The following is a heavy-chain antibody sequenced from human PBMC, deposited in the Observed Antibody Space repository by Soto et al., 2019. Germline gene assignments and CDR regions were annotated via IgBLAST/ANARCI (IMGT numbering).Heavy chain of an antibody. D-gene: IGHD6-19*01. CDR1: GFTFSDYY. J-gene: IGHJ5*02. CDR3: ARDSGIAVAGFPWVQNWFDP. V-gene: IGHV3-11*01. CDR2: ISSSGSTI. Sequence: GGSLRLSCAASGFTFSDYYMSWIRQAPGKGLEWVSYISSSGSTIYYADSVKGRFTISRDNAKNSLYLQMNSLRAEDTAVYYCARDSGIAVAGFPWVQNWFDPWGQGTLVTVSS.